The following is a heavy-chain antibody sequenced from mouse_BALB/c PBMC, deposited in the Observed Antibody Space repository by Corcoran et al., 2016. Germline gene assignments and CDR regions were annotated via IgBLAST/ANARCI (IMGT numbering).Heavy chain of an antibody. CDR1: GYSITSGYY. CDR2: ISYDGSN. J-gene: IGHJ3*01. CDR3: ASSGGNYEGFAY. Sequence: DVQLQESGPGLVKPSQSLSLTCSVTGYSITSGYYWNWIRQFPGNKLEWMGYISYDGSNNYNPSLKNRISITRDTSKNQFFLKLNSVTTEDTATDDCASSGGNYEGFAYWGQGTLVTVSA. V-gene: IGHV3-6*02. D-gene: IGHD2-1*01.